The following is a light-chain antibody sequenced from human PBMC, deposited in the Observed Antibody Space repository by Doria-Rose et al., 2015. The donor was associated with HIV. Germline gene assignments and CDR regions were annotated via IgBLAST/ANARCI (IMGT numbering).Light chain of an antibody. CDR3: HQYGTSWT. CDR2: DGS. J-gene: IGKJ1*01. Sequence: TQSPGTLSLSPGERATLSCRASQSFSSTYLAWYQQKPGQAPSLLIYDGSNRATGIPDRFSASRSGTDFTLTINRLEPEDFALYYCHQYGTSWTFGQGTKVEI. V-gene: IGKV3-20*01. CDR1: QSFSSTY.